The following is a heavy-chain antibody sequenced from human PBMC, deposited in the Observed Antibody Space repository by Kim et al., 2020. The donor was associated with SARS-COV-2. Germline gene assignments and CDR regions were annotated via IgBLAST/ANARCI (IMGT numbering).Heavy chain of an antibody. Sequence: GGSLRLSCAASGFTFDDYAMHWVRQAPGKGLEWVSGISWNSGTIGYADSVKGRFTISRDNAKNSLYLQMNSLRVEDTALYYCVKDMAVTTSVLDYWGQGTQVTVSS. CDR2: ISWNSGTI. CDR3: VKDMAVTTSVLDY. J-gene: IGHJ4*02. V-gene: IGHV3-9*01. D-gene: IGHD4-17*01. CDR1: GFTFDDYA.